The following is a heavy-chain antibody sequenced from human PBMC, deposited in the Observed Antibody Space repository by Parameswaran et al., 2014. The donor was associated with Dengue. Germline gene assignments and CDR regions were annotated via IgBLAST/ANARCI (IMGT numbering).Heavy chain of an antibody. CDR2: IYWDDDK. J-gene: IGHJ6*02. V-gene: IGHV2-5*02. Sequence: VRQAPGKALEWLALIYWDDDKRYSPSLKSRLTITKDTSKNQVVLTMTNMDPVDTATYYCAHIRAGVRYYYYGMDVWGQGTTVPSP. D-gene: IGHD3-10*01. CDR3: AHIRAGVRYYYYGMDV.